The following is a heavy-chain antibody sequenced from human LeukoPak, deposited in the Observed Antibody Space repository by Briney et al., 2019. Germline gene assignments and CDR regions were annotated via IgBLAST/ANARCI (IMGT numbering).Heavy chain of an antibody. CDR2: ISGSGGST. CDR1: GFTFSSYA. Sequence: GGSLRFSCAASGFTFSSYAMTWVRQAPGKGLEWVSVISGSGGSTAYADSVKGRFTISRDSSKNTLYLQMNSLRAEDTAVYYCARRYPAGFPYDYWGQGTLVTVSS. CDR3: ARRYPAGFPYDY. J-gene: IGHJ4*02. D-gene: IGHD2-2*01. V-gene: IGHV3-23*01.